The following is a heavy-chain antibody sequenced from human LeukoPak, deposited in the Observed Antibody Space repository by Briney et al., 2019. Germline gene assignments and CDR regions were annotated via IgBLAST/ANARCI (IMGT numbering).Heavy chain of an antibody. Sequence: SETLSLTCTVSGASVSGSAYYWGWIRQPPGKGLEWIGNIYYSGSTYYNESLESRVTISIDTSKRQLSLKLTSVTAADTAVYYCVRHSPLVAATVASDFWGQGTMITVSS. J-gene: IGHJ3*01. CDR2: IYYSGST. D-gene: IGHD2-15*01. V-gene: IGHV4-39*01. CDR1: GASVSGSAYY. CDR3: VRHSPLVAATVASDF.